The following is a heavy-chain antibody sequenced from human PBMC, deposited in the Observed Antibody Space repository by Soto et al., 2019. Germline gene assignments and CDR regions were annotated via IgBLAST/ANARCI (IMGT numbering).Heavy chain of an antibody. Sequence: SETLSLTCTVSNGSISTYYWSWIRQPPWRSLEWIGRIYYTGSPTYNPSLKSRVTISEDTSKKTVSLKVISVTAEDTAVYYCASSRSKRQPFYHWGWGTLVTVSS. V-gene: IGHV4-59*01. CDR3: ASSRSKRQPFYH. D-gene: IGHD6-13*01. J-gene: IGHJ5*02. CDR2: IYYTGSP. CDR1: NGSISTYY.